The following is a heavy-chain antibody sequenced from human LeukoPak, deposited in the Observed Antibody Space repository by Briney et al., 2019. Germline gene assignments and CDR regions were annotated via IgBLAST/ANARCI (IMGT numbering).Heavy chain of an antibody. J-gene: IGHJ4*02. CDR1: GFSFSSYS. V-gene: IGHV3-21*01. CDR3: MVTHPQHYYFDY. D-gene: IGHD2-21*02. Sequence: PGGSLRLSCAASGFSFSSYSMTWVRQAPGKGLEGGSSISSTSSYIYYADSVKGRFTISRDNAKNSLYLQMNSLRAEDTAVYRCMVTHPQHYYFDYWGQGTLVTVSS. CDR2: ISSTSSYI.